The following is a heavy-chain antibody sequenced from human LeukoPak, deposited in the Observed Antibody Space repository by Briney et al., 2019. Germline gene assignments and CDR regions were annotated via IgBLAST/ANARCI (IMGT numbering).Heavy chain of an antibody. CDR2: IYYSGNT. CDR3: ARLRSGYDYSYYYYYMDV. Sequence: SETLSLTCTVSGGSISSSSYYWGWIRQPPGKGLEWIGSIYYSGNTYYNASLKSRVTISVDKSKNQFSLKLSSVTAADTAVYYCARLRSGYDYSYYYYYMDVWGKGTTVTVSS. D-gene: IGHD5-12*01. J-gene: IGHJ6*03. CDR1: GGSISSSSYY. V-gene: IGHV4-39*07.